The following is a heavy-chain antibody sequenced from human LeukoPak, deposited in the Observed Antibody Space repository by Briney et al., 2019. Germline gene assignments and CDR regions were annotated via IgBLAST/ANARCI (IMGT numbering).Heavy chain of an antibody. Sequence: PGGSLRLSCAASGFTFSSYGMHWVRQAPGKGLEWVAVIWYDGSNKYYADSVKGRFTISRDNAKNSLYLQMNSLRDEDTAVYYRARTRGWYGDYFDYWGQGALVTVSS. D-gene: IGHD6-19*01. CDR2: IWYDGSNK. J-gene: IGHJ4*02. CDR1: GFTFSSYG. CDR3: ARTRGWYGDYFDY. V-gene: IGHV3-33*01.